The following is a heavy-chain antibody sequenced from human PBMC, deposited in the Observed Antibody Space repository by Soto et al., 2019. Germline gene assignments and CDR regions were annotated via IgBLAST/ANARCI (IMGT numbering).Heavy chain of an antibody. CDR3: ARRHYCRGDCTINPDYYCAMDV. J-gene: IGHJ6*02. Sequence: EVQVVQSGAEVKEPGESLKISCKGSGYIFTDHCIVWVRQMAGKGLEWVGIICPGYSNIIYSPSVQGQVTISADMSISTAYLQWGSLEASDAAIYYCARRHYCRGDCTINPDYYCAMDVWGQGTTVTVSS. CDR2: ICPGYSNI. D-gene: IGHD2-21*02. V-gene: IGHV5-51*01. CDR1: GYIFTDHC.